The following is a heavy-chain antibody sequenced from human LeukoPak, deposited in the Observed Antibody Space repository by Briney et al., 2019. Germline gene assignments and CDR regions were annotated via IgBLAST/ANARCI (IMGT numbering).Heavy chain of an antibody. V-gene: IGHV5-51*01. CDR1: GYSFTSYW. D-gene: IGHD2-2*01. J-gene: IGHJ3*02. Sequence: GESLKISCKGSGYSFTSYWIGWVRQIPGKGLEWMGLIYPGDYDTRYSPSFQGQVTISADKSISTAYLQWSSLKASDTAMYYCVVLGYCSSTSCYHGGDAFEIWGQGKMVTVSS. CDR2: IYPGDYDT. CDR3: VVLGYCSSTSCYHGGDAFEI.